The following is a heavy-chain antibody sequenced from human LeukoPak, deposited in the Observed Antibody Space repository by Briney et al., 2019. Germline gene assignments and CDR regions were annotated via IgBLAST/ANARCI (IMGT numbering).Heavy chain of an antibody. CDR2: ISSSSSTI. CDR1: GFTFSSYS. D-gene: IGHD3-3*01. Sequence: PGGSLRLSCAASGFTFSSYSMNWVRQAPGKGLEWVSYISSSSSTIYYADSVKGRFTISRDNAKNSLYLQMNSLRDEDTAVYYCARDPFYYDFWSGPYYYGMDVCGQGTTVTVSS. V-gene: IGHV3-48*02. CDR3: ARDPFYYDFWSGPYYYGMDV. J-gene: IGHJ6*02.